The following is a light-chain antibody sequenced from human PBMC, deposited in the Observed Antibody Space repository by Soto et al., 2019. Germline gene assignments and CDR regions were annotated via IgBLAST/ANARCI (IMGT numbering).Light chain of an antibody. CDR2: GAS. CDR1: QSLSGSY. V-gene: IGKV3-20*01. J-gene: IGKJ1*01. Sequence: EVVLTQSPGTLSLPPGERATLSCRASQSLSGSYLAWYQKKPGQPPRLLIYGASIRATGIPDRFSGSGSGTDFTLTSSRLEPEDFAVYYCQHYVSSTWTFGQGTNVENK. CDR3: QHYVSSTWT.